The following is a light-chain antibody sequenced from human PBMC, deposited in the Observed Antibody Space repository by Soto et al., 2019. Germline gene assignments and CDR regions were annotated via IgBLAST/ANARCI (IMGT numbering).Light chain of an antibody. CDR2: AAS. J-gene: IGKJ2*01. CDR3: QHSYSSPT. CDR1: ESISNN. V-gene: IGKV1-39*01. Sequence: DIQMTQSPSSLSASVGDRVTITCRASESISNNLNWYQHKPGKAPKVLIYAASSLQSGVPSRFSGSGSGTDFILTITSLQPEDFATYYCQHSYSSPTFGQGTMVEIK.